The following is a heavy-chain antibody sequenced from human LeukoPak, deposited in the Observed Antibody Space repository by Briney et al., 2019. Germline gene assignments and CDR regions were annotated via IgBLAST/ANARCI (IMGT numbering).Heavy chain of an antibody. CDR1: GGTFSSYA. Sequence: ASVKVSCKASGGTFSSYAISWVRQAPGQGLEWMGRIIPILGIANYAQKFQGRVTITADKSTSTAYMELSSLRSEDTAVYYCARDPYSSGYHGLDYWGQGTLVTVSS. CDR2: IIPILGIA. J-gene: IGHJ4*02. V-gene: IGHV1-69*04. D-gene: IGHD3-22*01. CDR3: ARDPYSSGYHGLDY.